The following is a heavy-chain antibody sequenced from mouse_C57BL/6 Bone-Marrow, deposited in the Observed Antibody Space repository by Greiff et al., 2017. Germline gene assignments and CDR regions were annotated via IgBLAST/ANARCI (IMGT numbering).Heavy chain of an antibody. Sequence: EVQLQQSGPELVKPGASVKISCKASGYTFTDYYMNWVKQSPGKSLEWIGDINPNNGGTSYNQKFKGKATLTVDKSSSTAYMELRSLTSEDSAVYYCARLTGTSGYYFDYWGQGTTLTVSS. D-gene: IGHD4-1*01. CDR1: GYTFTDYY. J-gene: IGHJ2*01. CDR3: ARLTGTSGYYFDY. CDR2: INPNNGGT. V-gene: IGHV1-26*01.